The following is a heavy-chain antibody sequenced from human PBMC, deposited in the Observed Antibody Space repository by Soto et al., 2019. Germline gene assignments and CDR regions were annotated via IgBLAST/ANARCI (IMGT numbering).Heavy chain of an antibody. CDR1: GGSFSGYY. J-gene: IGHJ5*02. D-gene: IGHD3-3*01. CDR2: INHSGST. CDR3: ARGVKTDKRYSTSFGVVPGSWFDP. Sequence: SETLSLTCAVYGGSFSGYYWSWIRQPPGKGLEWIGEINHSGSTNYNPSLKSRVTISVDTSKNQFSLKLSSVTAADTAVYYCARGVKTDKRYSTSFGVVPGSWFDPWGQGTLVTVSS. V-gene: IGHV4-34*01.